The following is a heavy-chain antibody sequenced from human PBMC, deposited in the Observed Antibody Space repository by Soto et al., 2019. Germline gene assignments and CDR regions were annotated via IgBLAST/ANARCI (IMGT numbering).Heavy chain of an antibody. Sequence: SETLSLTCSVSGGSISSSSYYWGWIRQPPGKGLEWIGSIYYSGSTYYNPSLKSRVTISVDSSKNQFSLKLSSVTAADTAVYYCAKTVDIGYDYSTRYYSDYWGQGTLVTVSS. D-gene: IGHD4-4*01. CDR2: IYYSGST. J-gene: IGHJ4*02. CDR1: GGSISSSSYY. V-gene: IGHV4-39*01. CDR3: AKTVDIGYDYSTRYYSDY.